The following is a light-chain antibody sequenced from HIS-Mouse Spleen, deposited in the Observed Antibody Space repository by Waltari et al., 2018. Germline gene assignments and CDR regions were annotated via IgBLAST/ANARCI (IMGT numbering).Light chain of an antibody. V-gene: IGLV3-10*01. Sequence: SYELTQPPSVSVSPGQTARITCSGDALPKKYAYWYQQKSGQAPVLVISEDSKRPSGIPERFYGSSSGTMATLTISGAQVEDEADYYCYSTDSSGNHRVFGGGTKLTVL. CDR2: EDS. CDR1: ALPKKY. CDR3: YSTDSSGNHRV. J-gene: IGLJ2*01.